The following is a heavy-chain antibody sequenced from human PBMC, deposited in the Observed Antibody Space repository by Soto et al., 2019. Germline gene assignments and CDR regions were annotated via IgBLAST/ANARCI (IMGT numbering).Heavy chain of an antibody. CDR3: SREHYMMKAFDL. D-gene: IGHD4-4*01. J-gene: IGHJ3*01. CDR1: GFTFNSYA. V-gene: IGHV3-30-3*01. Sequence: QVQLVESGGGVVQPGRSLRLSCRASGFTFNSYAFHWVRQAPGKGLERVAVIAHDGSNSYYADSVKGRFTISRDTYKNTLYQQMNSLKTEDTAVYSCSREHYMMKAFDLWGQGTKVTVSS. CDR2: IAHDGSNS.